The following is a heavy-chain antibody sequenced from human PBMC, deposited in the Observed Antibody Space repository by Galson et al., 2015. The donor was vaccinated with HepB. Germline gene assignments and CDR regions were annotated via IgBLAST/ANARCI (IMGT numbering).Heavy chain of an antibody. CDR1: GGSISSYY. D-gene: IGHD2-2*02. V-gene: IGHV4-59*08. CDR3: ARQNVVVPAAIGDHYGMDV. Sequence: SETLSLTCTVSGGSISSYYWSWIRQPPGKGLEWIGYIYYSGSTNYNPSLKSRVTISVDTSKNQFSLKLSSVTAADTAVYYCARQNVVVPAAIGDHYGMDVWGQGTTVTVSS. CDR2: IYYSGST. J-gene: IGHJ6*02.